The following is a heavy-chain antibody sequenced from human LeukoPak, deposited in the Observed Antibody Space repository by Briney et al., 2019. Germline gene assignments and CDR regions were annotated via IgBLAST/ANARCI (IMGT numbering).Heavy chain of an antibody. V-gene: IGHV4-59*01. J-gene: IGHJ3*02. Sequence: PSETLSLTCTVSGGSISSYYWSWIRQPPGKGLEWIGHMYYSGSTHHNPSLKSRVTISVDTSKNQFSLNLSSVTAADTAVYYCARGQNYFDSSGYYALDIWGQGTMVTVSS. CDR1: GGSISSYY. CDR3: ARGQNYFDSSGYYALDI. CDR2: MYYSGST. D-gene: IGHD3-22*01.